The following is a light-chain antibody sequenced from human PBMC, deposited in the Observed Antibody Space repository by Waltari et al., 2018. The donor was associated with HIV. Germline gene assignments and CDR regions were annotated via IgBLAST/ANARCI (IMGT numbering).Light chain of an antibody. CDR3: MQVLQTGST. CDR2: LGS. J-gene: IGKJ2*01. Sequence: SVMAQSTVFLPVTPGQPASSSCRSSQSLLPDNEDANVELYLHKQGQSPQLLLYLGSKRASGVPARFSGSGSGTDFTLKISRVEAEDAGVYCCMQVLQTGSTFGQGTKVEI. CDR1: QSLLPDNEDAN. V-gene: IGKV2-28*01.